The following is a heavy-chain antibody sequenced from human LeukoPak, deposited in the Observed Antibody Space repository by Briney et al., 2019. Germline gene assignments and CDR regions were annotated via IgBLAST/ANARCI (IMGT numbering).Heavy chain of an antibody. V-gene: IGHV3-23*01. D-gene: IGHD3-10*01. Sequence: TGGSLRLSCAASGFTFSSYAMSWVRQAPGKGLEWVSAISGSGGSTYYADSVKGRFTISRDNPKNTLYLQMNSLRAEDTAVYYCAKAAVLWFGEGYFDYWGQGTLVTVSS. CDR1: GFTFSSYA. J-gene: IGHJ4*02. CDR2: ISGSGGST. CDR3: AKAAVLWFGEGYFDY.